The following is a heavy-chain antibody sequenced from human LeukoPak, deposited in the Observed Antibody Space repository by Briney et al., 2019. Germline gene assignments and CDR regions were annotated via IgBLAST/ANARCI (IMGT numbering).Heavy chain of an antibody. D-gene: IGHD1-26*01. CDR1: GYTFTSYD. V-gene: IGHV1-8*03. CDR2: MNPNSGNT. CDR3: ARAHPGDYYYYMDV. Sequence: ASVKVSCKASGYTFTSYDMNWVRQATGQGLEWMGWMNPNSGNTDYAQKFQGRVTITRNTSIRTAYMELSNLRSEDTAVYYCARAHPGDYYYYMDVWGKGTTVTVSS. J-gene: IGHJ6*03.